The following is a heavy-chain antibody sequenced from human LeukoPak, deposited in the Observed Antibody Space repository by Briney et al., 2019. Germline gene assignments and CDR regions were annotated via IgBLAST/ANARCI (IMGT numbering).Heavy chain of an antibody. Sequence: ASVKVSCKASGGTFNSFAISWVRQAPGQGLEWMGWISAYNGNTNYAQKLQGRVTMTTDTSTSTAYMELRSLRSDDTAVYYCARMYYYGSGSYYLHPYYFDYWGQGTLVTVSS. V-gene: IGHV1-18*01. CDR1: GGTFNSFA. J-gene: IGHJ4*02. CDR3: ARMYYYGSGSYYLHPYYFDY. D-gene: IGHD3-10*01. CDR2: ISAYNGNT.